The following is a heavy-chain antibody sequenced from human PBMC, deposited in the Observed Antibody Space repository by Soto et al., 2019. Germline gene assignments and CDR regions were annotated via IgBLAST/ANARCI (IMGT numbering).Heavy chain of an antibody. CDR1: GFTFSSYW. Sequence: GGSLRLSCAASGFTFSSYWMSWVRQAPGKGLEWVANIKQDGSEKYYVDSVKGRFTISRDNAKNSLYLQMNSLRAEDTAVYYCARDIHSSGWYGAFDIWGQGTMVTVSS. CDR3: ARDIHSSGWYGAFDI. V-gene: IGHV3-7*03. D-gene: IGHD6-19*01. J-gene: IGHJ3*02. CDR2: IKQDGSEK.